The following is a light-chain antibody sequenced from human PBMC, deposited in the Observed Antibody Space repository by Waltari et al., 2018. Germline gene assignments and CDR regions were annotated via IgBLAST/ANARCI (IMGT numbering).Light chain of an antibody. CDR2: SNN. CDR1: SSNLGSNT. CDR3: AAWDDSRKV. Sequence: QSVLTQPPSASGTPGQRVTISCSGSSSNLGSNTVNWYQQLPGTAPKLLIYSNNQRPSGVPDRFSGSKSGTSASLAISGLQSEDEADYYCAAWDDSRKVFGGGTKLTVL. J-gene: IGLJ3*02. V-gene: IGLV1-44*01.